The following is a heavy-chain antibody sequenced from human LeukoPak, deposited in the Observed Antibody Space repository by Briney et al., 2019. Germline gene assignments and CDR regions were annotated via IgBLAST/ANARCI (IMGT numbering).Heavy chain of an antibody. CDR3: VRDYFCSGGTCDDCFDP. CDR2: ISTYDHDT. CDR1: GYTFTNYG. J-gene: IGHJ5*02. V-gene: IGHV1-18*01. D-gene: IGHD2-15*01. Sequence: ASVKVSCKASGYTFTNYGISWVRQAPGQGLEWMTWISTYDHDTNYAQKFRGRVTMTTDTSTSTAYMELRSLGSDDTAVYYCVRDYFCSGGTCDDCFDPWGQGTLVTVSS.